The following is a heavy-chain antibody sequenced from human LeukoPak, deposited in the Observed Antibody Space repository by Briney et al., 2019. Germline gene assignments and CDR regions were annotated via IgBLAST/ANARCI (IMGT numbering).Heavy chain of an antibody. Sequence: SETLSLTCTVSGGSISSSSYYWGWIRQPPGXXXXXXXXXXXXXXTYYNPSLKSRVTISVDTSKNQFSLKLSSVTAADTAVYYCARQPSYYDILTGYYLPFCFDYWGQGTLVTVSS. CDR3: ARQPSYYDILTGYYLPFCFDY. CDR2: XXXXXXT. J-gene: IGHJ4*02. CDR1: GGSISSSSYY. V-gene: IGHV4-39*01. D-gene: IGHD3-9*01.